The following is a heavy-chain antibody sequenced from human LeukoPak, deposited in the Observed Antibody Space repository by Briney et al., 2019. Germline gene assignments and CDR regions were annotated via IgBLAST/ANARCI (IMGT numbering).Heavy chain of an antibody. CDR1: GFSFSSYA. Sequence: PGGSLRLSCAASGFSFSSYAMSWVRQAPGKGLEWVSGISGSGDTTYYADSMKGRFTISRDNSKNTLYLQMNSLRAEDTAVYYCAKHGHVNCYSSFDFWGQGTQVTVSS. D-gene: IGHD2-15*01. J-gene: IGHJ4*02. CDR3: AKHGHVNCYSSFDF. CDR2: ISGSGDTT. V-gene: IGHV3-23*01.